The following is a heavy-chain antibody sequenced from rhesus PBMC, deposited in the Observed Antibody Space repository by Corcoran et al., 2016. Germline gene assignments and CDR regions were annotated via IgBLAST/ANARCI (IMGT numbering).Heavy chain of an antibody. CDR1: GFTFSNYW. J-gene: IGHJ4*01. Sequence: EVQLVESGGGLVQPGGSLRLSCAASGFTFSNYWRSWVRQAPGKGLEWVGFIQNKDNGGTAEYAEYVKGRFTISRDDSKNTLYLQMNSLKTEDTAVYYCTRETIAAADYWGQGVLVTVSS. D-gene: IGHD6-31*01. V-gene: IGHV3S11*01. CDR2: IQNKDNGGTA. CDR3: TRETIAAADY.